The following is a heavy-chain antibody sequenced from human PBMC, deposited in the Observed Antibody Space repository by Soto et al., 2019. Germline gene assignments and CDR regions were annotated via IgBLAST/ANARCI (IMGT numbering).Heavy chain of an antibody. CDR3: ARDAPYRSSGSNWFDP. V-gene: IGHV1-18*01. CDR1: GYTFTSYG. CDR2: ISAYNGNT. Sequence: ASVKVSCKASGYTFTSYGISWVRQAPGQGLEWMGWISAYNGNTNYAQKLQGRVTMTTDTSTSTAYMELRSLRSDDTAVYYCARDAPYRSSGSNWFDPWGQGTLVTVSS. J-gene: IGHJ5*02. D-gene: IGHD6-13*01.